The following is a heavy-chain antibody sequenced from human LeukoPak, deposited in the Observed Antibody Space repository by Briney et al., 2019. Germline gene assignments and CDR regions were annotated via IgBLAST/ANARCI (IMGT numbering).Heavy chain of an antibody. J-gene: IGHJ3*02. V-gene: IGHV1-69*13. Sequence: SVKVSCKASGGTFSSYAISWVRQAPRQGLEWMGGIIPIFGTANYAQKFQGRVTITADESTSTAYMELSSLRSEDTAVYYCASSGRIAAPPKDIWGQGTMVTVSS. D-gene: IGHD6-13*01. CDR3: ASSGRIAAPPKDI. CDR1: GGTFSSYA. CDR2: IIPIFGTA.